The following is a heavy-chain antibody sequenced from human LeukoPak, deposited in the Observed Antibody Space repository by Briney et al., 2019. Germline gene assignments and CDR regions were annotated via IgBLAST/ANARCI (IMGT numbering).Heavy chain of an antibody. CDR3: ARDATKQFGRNRLGGYMDV. D-gene: IGHD3-16*01. CDR1: GFTFSSYA. V-gene: IGHV3-30-3*01. CDR2: ISYDGSNK. Sequence: PGGSLRLSCAASGFTFSSYAMHWVRQAPGKGLEWVAVISYDGSNKYYADSVKGRFTISRDNSKNTLYLQMNSLRAEDTAVYYCARDATKQFGRNRLGGYMDVWGKGTTVTVSS. J-gene: IGHJ6*03.